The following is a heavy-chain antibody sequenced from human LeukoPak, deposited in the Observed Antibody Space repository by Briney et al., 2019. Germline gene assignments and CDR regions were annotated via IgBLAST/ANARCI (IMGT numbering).Heavy chain of an antibody. D-gene: IGHD2-15*01. CDR3: AKILVVAATLDQENY. J-gene: IGHJ4*02. CDR2: ITSSGTTI. Sequence: PGGSLRLSCAASGFTFTSSEMNWVRQAPGKGLEWVSYITSSGTTIYYADSVKGRFTISRDNAKNSVYLQMNSLRAEDTAVYYCAKILVVAATLDQENYWGQGTLVIVSS. CDR1: GFTFTSSE. V-gene: IGHV3-48*03.